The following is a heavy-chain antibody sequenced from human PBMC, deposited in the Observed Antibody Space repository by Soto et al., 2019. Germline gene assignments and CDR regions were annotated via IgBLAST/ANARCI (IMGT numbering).Heavy chain of an antibody. CDR1: GFTFSTYA. D-gene: IGHD3-10*01. Sequence: EMQLLESGGDLIEPGGSLRLSCAASGFTFSTYAMDWVRQAPGKGLECVSGINSYSDYTYSADSVRGRFTISRDNSRKRLYLEMHSLRGDDSAIYYCAKASDRPGWFGQFDPWGEGELVTVSS. CDR3: AKASDRPGWFGQFDP. CDR2: INSYSDYT. V-gene: IGHV3-23*01. J-gene: IGHJ5*02.